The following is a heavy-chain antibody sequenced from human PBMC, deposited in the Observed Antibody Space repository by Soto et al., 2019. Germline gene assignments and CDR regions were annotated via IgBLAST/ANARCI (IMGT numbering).Heavy chain of an antibody. CDR2: ISGSGGGT. D-gene: IGHD2-15*01. Sequence: EVQLLESGGALVQPGGSLRLSCAASGFTCSSYAMSWVRQAPGKGLEWVSLISGSGGGTYYADSVKGRFTISRDNSKNTLYLQMNSLRAEDTAVFYCAKHLSNGSPDYCGQGTLVTVSS. CDR3: AKHLSNGSPDY. CDR1: GFTCSSYA. V-gene: IGHV3-23*01. J-gene: IGHJ4*02.